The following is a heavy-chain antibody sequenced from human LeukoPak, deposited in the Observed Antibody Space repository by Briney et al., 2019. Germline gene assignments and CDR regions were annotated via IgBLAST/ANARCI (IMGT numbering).Heavy chain of an antibody. CDR1: GGSFSGYY. V-gene: IGHV4-34*01. J-gene: IGHJ6*02. D-gene: IGHD3-9*01. CDR3: ARGHYYDILTGYPLTGYGMDV. Sequence: SETLSLTCAVYGGSFSGYYWSWIRQPPGKGLEWIGEINHSGSTNYNPSLKSRVTISVDTSKNQFSLKLSSVTAADTAVYYCARGHYYDILTGYPLTGYGMDVWGQGTTVTVSS. CDR2: INHSGST.